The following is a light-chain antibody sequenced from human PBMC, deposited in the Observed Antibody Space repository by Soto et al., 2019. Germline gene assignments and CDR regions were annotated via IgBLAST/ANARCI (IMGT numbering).Light chain of an antibody. CDR3: QQYGSSPPIT. CDR1: QSLSSN. V-gene: IGKV3-15*01. J-gene: IGKJ5*01. CDR2: DTS. Sequence: EIVLTQFPATLSVSPGETATLTCRASQSLSSNLAWYQQRRGQAPRLLMFDTSTRASGTPARFSGSGSGTEFTLTISRLEPEDFAVYYCQQYGSSPPITFGQGTRLEIK.